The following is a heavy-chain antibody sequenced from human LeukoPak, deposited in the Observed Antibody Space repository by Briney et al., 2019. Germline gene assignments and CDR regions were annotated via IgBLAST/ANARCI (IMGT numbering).Heavy chain of an antibody. V-gene: IGHV1-69*13. CDR2: IIPIFGTA. CDR3: AREAATLTPFGAFDI. D-gene: IGHD4-17*01. Sequence: ASVKVSCKASGGTFSSYAISWVRQAPGQGLEWMGGIIPIFGTANYAQKFQGRVTITADESTSTAYMELSSLRSEDTAVYYCAREAATLTPFGAFDIWGQGTMVTVSS. J-gene: IGHJ3*02. CDR1: GGTFSSYA.